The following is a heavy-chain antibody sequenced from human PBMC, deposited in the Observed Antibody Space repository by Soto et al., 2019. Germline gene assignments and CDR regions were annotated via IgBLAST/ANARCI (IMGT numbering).Heavy chain of an antibody. J-gene: IGHJ5*02. CDR2: IFYTGST. V-gene: IGHV4-59*01. CDR1: GGSITNYY. Sequence: KPSETLSLTCTVSGGSITNYYWSWVRQPPGKGLEWIGYIFYTGSTNYNPSLNSRGTISLDTSKNQFSLRLSSVTAADTAVYYCGRAGRLLSFGGGWLDTWGQGTLVTVSS. D-gene: IGHD3-10*01. CDR3: GRAGRLLSFGGGWLDT.